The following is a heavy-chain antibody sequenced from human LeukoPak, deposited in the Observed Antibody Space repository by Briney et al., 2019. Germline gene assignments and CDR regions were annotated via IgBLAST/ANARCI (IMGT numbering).Heavy chain of an antibody. Sequence: ASVTVSCTASGYTFTGYYMHWVRQAPGQGLEWMGWINPNSGGTNYAQKFQGRVTMTRDTSISTAYMELSRLRSDDTAVYYCARDSQGTGYYYYYMDVWGKGTTVTVSS. CDR3: ARDSQGTGYYYYYMDV. V-gene: IGHV1-2*02. J-gene: IGHJ6*03. D-gene: IGHD1-1*01. CDR1: GYTFTGYY. CDR2: INPNSGGT.